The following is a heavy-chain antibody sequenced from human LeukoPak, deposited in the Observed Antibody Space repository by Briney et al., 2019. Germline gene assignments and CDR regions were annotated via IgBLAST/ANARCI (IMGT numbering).Heavy chain of an antibody. V-gene: IGHV1-18*01. D-gene: IGHD2-8*01. J-gene: IGHJ6*02. CDR3: ARDLMGDTDYYYYYGMDV. Sequence: ASVKVSCKASGYTFTSYGISWVRQAPGQGLEWMGWISAYNGNTNHAQKLQGRVTMTTDTSTSTAYMELRSLRSDDTAVYYCARDLMGDTDYYYYYGMDVWGQGTTVTVSS. CDR1: GYTFTSYG. CDR2: ISAYNGNT.